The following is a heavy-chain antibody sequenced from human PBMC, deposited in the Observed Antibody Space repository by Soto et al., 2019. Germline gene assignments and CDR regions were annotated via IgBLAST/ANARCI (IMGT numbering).Heavy chain of an antibody. D-gene: IGHD3-9*01. Sequence: EVQLVESGGDLVQRGGSLRLSCAASGFPFSSYWMHWVRHTPGKGLDWVARIRGDGVTTYYADSVTGRFTVSRDNAKNTLSLQIGGLRAEDTAVYYCAREYYGLLTGYYTDYWGQGTLVSVSS. CDR1: GFPFSSYW. J-gene: IGHJ4*02. V-gene: IGHV3-74*01. CDR2: IRGDGVTT. CDR3: AREYYGLLTGYYTDY.